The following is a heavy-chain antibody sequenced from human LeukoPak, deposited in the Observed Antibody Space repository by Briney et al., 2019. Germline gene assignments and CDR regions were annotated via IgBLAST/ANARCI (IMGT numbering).Heavy chain of an antibody. V-gene: IGHV4-4*07. CDR2: IYTSGST. CDR1: GGSISSYY. CDR3: ARSGGYDYIWGSYRYPTAFDI. J-gene: IGHJ3*02. D-gene: IGHD3-16*02. Sequence: PSETLSLTCTVSGGSISSYYWSWIRQPAGKGLEWIGRIYTSGSTNYNPSLKSRVTMSVDTSKNQFSLKLSSVTAVDTAVYYCARSGGYDYIWGSYRYPTAFDIWGQGTMVTVSS.